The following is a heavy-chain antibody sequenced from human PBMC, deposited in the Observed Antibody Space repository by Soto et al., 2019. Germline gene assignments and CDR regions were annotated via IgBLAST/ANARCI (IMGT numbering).Heavy chain of an antibody. CDR3: ASGSGTYYYYYYDMDV. V-gene: IGHV1-69*13. CDR1: GGSFSSYA. D-gene: IGHD3-10*01. Sequence: VASVKVSCKASGGSFSSYAITWVRQAPAQGLEWMGGIIPTFGTPHYAQKFRGRVTITADESTSTAYMELSSLRSEDTAVYYCASGSGTYYYYYYDMDVWGQGTTVTVS. J-gene: IGHJ6*02. CDR2: IIPTFGTP.